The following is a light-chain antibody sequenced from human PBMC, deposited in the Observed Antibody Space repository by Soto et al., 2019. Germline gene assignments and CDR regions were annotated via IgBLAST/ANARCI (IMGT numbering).Light chain of an antibody. CDR2: AAS. V-gene: IGKV1-39*01. CDR1: QSITSY. CDR3: QQSYLTPLT. J-gene: IGKJ4*01. Sequence: DLQMTQSPSSLSASVGDRVTITCRASQSITSYLNWYHQKPGKAPKLLIYAASSLQSGVPSRFSGSGSGTDFTLTISSLQPEDFATYYCQQSYLTPLTFGGGTKVEIK.